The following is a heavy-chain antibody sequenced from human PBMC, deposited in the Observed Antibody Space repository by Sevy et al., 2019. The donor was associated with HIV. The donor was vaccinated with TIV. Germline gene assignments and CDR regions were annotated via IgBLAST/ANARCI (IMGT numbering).Heavy chain of an antibody. Sequence: GGSLRLSCAASGFTFSTYDIHWVRQAPGKGLEWVAIISYDGNYREYADSVRGRFSMSRDNSKNTMYLQMNGLSMEDTAVYYCAKNRPPGGSYFSRHAMDVWGRGTTVTVSS. V-gene: IGHV3-30*18. CDR2: ISYDGNYR. CDR3: AKNRPPGGSYFSRHAMDV. CDR1: GFTFSTYD. D-gene: IGHD3-16*01. J-gene: IGHJ6*02.